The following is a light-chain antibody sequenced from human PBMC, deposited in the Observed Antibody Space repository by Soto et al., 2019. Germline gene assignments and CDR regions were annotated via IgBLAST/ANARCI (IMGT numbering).Light chain of an antibody. CDR1: SSDVGTYNL. CDR2: EGN. CDR3: CSYAPSRTLL. Sequence: QSVLTQPASVSGSPGESITISCTGTSSDVGTYNLVTWYQQHPGRVPKLILYEGNKRPSGVSSRFSASKSGNTASLTISGLQADDEADYFCCSYAPSRTLLFGGGTRSPS. V-gene: IGLV2-23*01. J-gene: IGLJ2*01.